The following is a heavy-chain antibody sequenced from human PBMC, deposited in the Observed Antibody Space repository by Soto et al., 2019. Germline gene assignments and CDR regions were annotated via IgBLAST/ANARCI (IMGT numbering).Heavy chain of an antibody. CDR2: IIPIFGTA. V-gene: IGHV1-69*13. D-gene: IGHD3-3*01. CDR3: ARERIQRAYYDFWSGYKNYYYYGMDV. CDR1: GGTLRNYA. J-gene: IGHJ6*02. Sequence: PVTVSRKASGGTLRNYAVSGVRQANRQGLEWMGGIIPIFGTANYAQKFQGRVTTTADESTSTAYMELSSLRSEDTAVYYCARERIQRAYYDFWSGYKNYYYYGMDVWGQGTTVTVSS.